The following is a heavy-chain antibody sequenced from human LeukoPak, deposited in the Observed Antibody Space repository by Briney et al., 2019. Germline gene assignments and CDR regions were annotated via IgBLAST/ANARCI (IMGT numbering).Heavy chain of an antibody. CDR1: GFTFSSYA. J-gene: IGHJ4*02. CDR2: ISYDGSNK. CDR3: ARSLRYNWNSKAFDY. D-gene: IGHD1-7*01. V-gene: IGHV3-30-3*01. Sequence: GGSLRLSCAASGFTFSSYAMHWVRQAPGKGLEWVAVISYDGSNKYYADSVKGRFTISRDNSKNTLYLQMNSLRAEDTAVYYCARSLRYNWNSKAFDYWGQGTLVSVSS.